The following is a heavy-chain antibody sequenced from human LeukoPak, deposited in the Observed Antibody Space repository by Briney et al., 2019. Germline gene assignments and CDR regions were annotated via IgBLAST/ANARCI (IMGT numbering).Heavy chain of an antibody. CDR1: GFTFSSPV. V-gene: IGHV3-23*01. J-gene: IGHJ4*02. Sequence: GGSLRLSCAASGFTFSSPVMGWVRQTPGKGLEWVSAISNSGGSINYADSVKGRFTISRDNSKNTLYLQMNGLRAEDTAIYYCAKGGYCSSTSCIFDYWGQGTLVTVSS. CDR3: AKGGYCSSTSCIFDY. D-gene: IGHD2-2*01. CDR2: ISNSGGSI.